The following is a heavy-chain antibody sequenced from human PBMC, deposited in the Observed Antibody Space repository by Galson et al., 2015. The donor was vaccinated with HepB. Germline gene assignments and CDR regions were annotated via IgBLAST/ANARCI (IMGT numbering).Heavy chain of an antibody. V-gene: IGHV1-2*02. CDR1: GYTFTGYY. Sequence: SVKVSCKASGYTFTGYYMHWVRQAPGQGLEWMGWINPNSGGTNYAQKFQGRVTMTRDTSISTAYMELSRLRSDDTAVYYCARDRVGYSSSWYAGDAFDIWGQGTMVTVSS. D-gene: IGHD6-13*01. J-gene: IGHJ3*02. CDR3: ARDRVGYSSSWYAGDAFDI. CDR2: INPNSGGT.